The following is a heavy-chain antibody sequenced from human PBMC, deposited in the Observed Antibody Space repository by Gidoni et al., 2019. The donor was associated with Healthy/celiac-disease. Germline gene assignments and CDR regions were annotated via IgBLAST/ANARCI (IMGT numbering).Heavy chain of an antibody. J-gene: IGHJ5*02. Sequence: QVQLVQSGAEVNKPGASVKVSCQAAGYTFTSYYMPWVRRAPGQGLEWMGIINPSGGSTSYAQKFQGRVTMTRDTSTSTVYMELSSLRSEDTSVYYCARDRHYCSSTSCDPPYNWFDPWGQGTLVTVSS. CDR1: GYTFTSYY. CDR2: INPSGGST. CDR3: ARDRHYCSSTSCDPPYNWFDP. V-gene: IGHV1-46*01. D-gene: IGHD2-2*01.